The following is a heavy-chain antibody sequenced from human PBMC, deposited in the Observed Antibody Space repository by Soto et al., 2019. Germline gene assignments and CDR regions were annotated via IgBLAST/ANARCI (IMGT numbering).Heavy chain of an antibody. CDR3: ARDPSTAAGTDDAFDI. J-gene: IGHJ3*02. V-gene: IGHV3-30-3*01. CDR1: GFTFSSYA. Sequence: PGGSLRLSCAASGFTFSSYAMHWVRQAPGKGLEWVAVISYGGSNKYYADSVKGRFTISRDNSKNTLYLQMNSLRAEDTAVYYCARDPSTAAGTDDAFDIWGQGTMVTVSS. CDR2: ISYGGSNK. D-gene: IGHD6-13*01.